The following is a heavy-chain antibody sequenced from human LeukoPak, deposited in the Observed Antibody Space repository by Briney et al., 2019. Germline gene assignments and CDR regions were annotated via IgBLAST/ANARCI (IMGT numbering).Heavy chain of an antibody. CDR1: GGSISSSSYY. V-gene: IGHV4-39*01. Sequence: SETLSLTCTVSGGSISSSSYYWGWIRQPPGKGLEWIGSIYYSGSTYYNPSLKSRVTISVDTSKNQFSLKLSSVTAADTAVYYCASRRIAAAYGAFDIWGQGTMVTVSS. D-gene: IGHD6-13*01. CDR2: IYYSGST. J-gene: IGHJ3*02. CDR3: ASRRIAAAYGAFDI.